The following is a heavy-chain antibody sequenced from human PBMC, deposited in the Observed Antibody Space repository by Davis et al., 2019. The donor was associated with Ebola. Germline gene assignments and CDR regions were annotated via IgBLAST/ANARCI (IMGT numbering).Heavy chain of an antibody. CDR3: AREIVVVVAATGYYYYGMDV. Sequence: ASVKVSCKASGYTFTDYYLHWVRQAPGQGLEWMGIINPSGGSTSYAQKFQGRVTMTRDTSTSTVYMELSSLRSEDTAVYYCAREIVVVVAATGYYYYGMDVWGKGTTVTVSS. J-gene: IGHJ6*04. CDR2: INPSGGST. V-gene: IGHV1-46*01. D-gene: IGHD2-15*01. CDR1: GYTFTDYY.